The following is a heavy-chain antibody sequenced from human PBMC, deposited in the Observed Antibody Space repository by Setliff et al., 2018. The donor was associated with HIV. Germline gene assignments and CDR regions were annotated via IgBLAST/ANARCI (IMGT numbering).Heavy chain of an antibody. CDR3: ARHAGSRGYYPRPFDY. D-gene: IGHD3-22*01. J-gene: IGHJ4*02. V-gene: IGHV4-39*01. CDR1: GGSISSGGYY. Sequence: SETLSLTCTVSGGSISSGGYYWSWIRQHPGKGLEWIGYIYYSGSTYYNPSLKSRVTISVDTSKSLFSLKLGSVTAADTAVYYCARHAGSRGYYPRPFDYWGQGTLVTVSS. CDR2: IYYSGST.